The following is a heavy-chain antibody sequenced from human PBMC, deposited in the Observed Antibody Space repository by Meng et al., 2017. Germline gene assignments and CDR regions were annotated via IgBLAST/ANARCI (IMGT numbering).Heavy chain of an antibody. CDR1: GFTFSSYA. CDR3: AREGPAVRGPQNYYYYYGMDV. V-gene: IGHV1-69*06. J-gene: IGHJ6*02. D-gene: IGHD3-10*01. Sequence: KISCAASGFTFSSYAMHWVRQAPGQGLEWMGGIIPIFGTANYAQKFQGRVTITADKSTSTAYMELSSLRSEDTAAYYCAREGPAVRGPQNYYYYYGMDVWGQGTTVTVSS. CDR2: IIPIFGTA.